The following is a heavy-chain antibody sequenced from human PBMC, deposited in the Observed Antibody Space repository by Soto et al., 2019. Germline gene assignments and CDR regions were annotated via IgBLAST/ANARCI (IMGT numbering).Heavy chain of an antibody. J-gene: IGHJ3*02. D-gene: IGHD6-13*01. Sequence: EVQLEESGGDLVQPGGSLRLSCAASGFTLSAYWMTWVRQAPGKGLEWVANINRDGSKKSYLDSVRGRFTISRDNVGNSLYLQMDRLRPDDTALYYCARDVSPGSSSLYLDAFDIWGQGTMVTVSS. V-gene: IGHV3-7*05. CDR1: GFTLSAYW. CDR3: ARDVSPGSSSLYLDAFDI. CDR2: INRDGSKK.